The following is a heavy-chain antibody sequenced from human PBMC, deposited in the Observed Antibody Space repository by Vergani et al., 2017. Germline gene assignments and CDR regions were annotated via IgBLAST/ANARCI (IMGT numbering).Heavy chain of an antibody. CDR3: ADLYGDDGFSPF. Sequence: EVHLLESGGGLVQSGGSLRLSCAASGFTFSNSAVSWVRQAPGRGLAWVSSISGPGLSTYYADSVKGRFSISRDNSKNTVFLQMHSLRAEDTAIYYCADLYGDDGFSPFWGKGTLVTVSS. CDR2: ISGPGLST. J-gene: IGHJ4*02. V-gene: IGHV3-23*01. D-gene: IGHD2-21*01. CDR1: GFTFSNSA.